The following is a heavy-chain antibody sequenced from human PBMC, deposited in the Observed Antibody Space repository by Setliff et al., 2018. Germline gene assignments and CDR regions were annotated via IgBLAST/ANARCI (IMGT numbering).Heavy chain of an antibody. CDR3: ATGPRDNRNFLNWLGS. CDR1: GITFKNAW. CDR2: IKSSTEDAST. V-gene: IGHV3-15*01. D-gene: IGHD3-3*01. J-gene: IGHJ5*01. Sequence: GGSLRLSCAASGITFKNAWMTWVRQAPGKGLEWVGRIKSSTEDASTDLAAAVKGRFTMSRDDSRNTVYLQMSSLKSEDTALYFCATGPRDNRNFLNWLGSWGQGTLVTV.